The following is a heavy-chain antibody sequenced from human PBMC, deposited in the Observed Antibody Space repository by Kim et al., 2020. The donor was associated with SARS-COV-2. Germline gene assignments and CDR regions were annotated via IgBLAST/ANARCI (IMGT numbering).Heavy chain of an antibody. CDR3: ARDSRYSSGWYDY. Sequence: SHPSLKSRVTISVDTSKNQFSLELSSVAAADTAVYYCARDSRYSSGWYDYWGQGTLVTVSS. V-gene: IGHV4-59*01. D-gene: IGHD6-19*01. J-gene: IGHJ4*02.